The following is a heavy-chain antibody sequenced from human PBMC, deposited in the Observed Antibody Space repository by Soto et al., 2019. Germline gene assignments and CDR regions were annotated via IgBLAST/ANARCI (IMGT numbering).Heavy chain of an antibody. V-gene: IGHV3-66*01. D-gene: IGHD6-19*01. CDR2: IYSGGST. CDR1: GFTVSSNY. CDR3: ARGSSGWYYFGYFDY. Sequence: GGSLRLSCAASGFTVSSNYMSWVRQAPGKGLEWVSVIYSGGSTYYADSVKGRFTISRDNSKNTLYLQMNSLRAEDTAVYYCARGSSGWYYFGYFDYWGQGTLVTVSS. J-gene: IGHJ4*02.